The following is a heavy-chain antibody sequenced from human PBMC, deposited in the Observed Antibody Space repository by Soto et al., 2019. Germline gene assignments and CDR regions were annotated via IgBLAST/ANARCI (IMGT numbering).Heavy chain of an antibody. CDR1: GGSVSSGGYY. CDR3: ARDYYDSSGYWGVDY. V-gene: IGHV4-31*03. CDR2: IYYSGST. D-gene: IGHD3-22*01. Sequence: SETLSLTCTVSGGSVSSGGYYWSWIRQHPGKGLEWIGYIYYSGSTYYNPSLKSRVTISVDTSKNQFSLKLSSVTAADTAVYYCARDYYDSSGYWGVDYWGQGTLVTVSS. J-gene: IGHJ4*02.